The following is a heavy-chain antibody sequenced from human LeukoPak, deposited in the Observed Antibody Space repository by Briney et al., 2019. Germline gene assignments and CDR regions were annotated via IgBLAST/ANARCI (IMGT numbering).Heavy chain of an antibody. J-gene: IGHJ4*02. CDR2: IYSGGST. CDR1: GLTVSSNY. Sequence: GGSLRLSCAASGLTVSSNYMSWVHQAPGKGLEWVSVIYSGGSTYYADSVKGRFTISRDNSKNTLYLQMNSLRAEDTAVYYCARQRGFGELLPFDYWGQGTLVTVSS. CDR3: ARQRGFGELLPFDY. D-gene: IGHD3-10*01. V-gene: IGHV3-66*04.